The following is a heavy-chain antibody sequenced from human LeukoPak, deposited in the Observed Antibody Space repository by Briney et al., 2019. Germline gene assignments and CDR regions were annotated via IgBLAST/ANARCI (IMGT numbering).Heavy chain of an antibody. CDR3: ERWGAYSRSSGYYFDS. V-gene: IGHV4-4*09. D-gene: IGHD6-6*01. J-gene: IGHJ4*02. CDR2: IYSSGST. CDR1: GGSISSYY. Sequence: SETLSLTCTVSGGSISSYYWSWIRQPPGKGLEWIGYIYSSGSTNYNPSLQSRVTISVATSKTKFSLQLSSVSAADTPVYYCERWGAYSRSSGYYFDSWGQGTLVTVSS.